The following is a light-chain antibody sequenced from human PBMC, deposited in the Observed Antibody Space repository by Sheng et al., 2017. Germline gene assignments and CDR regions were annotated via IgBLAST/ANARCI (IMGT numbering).Light chain of an antibody. CDR1: QDIRYA. Sequence: DIQVTQSPFSLSASVGDRITITCRASQDIRYALAWYQLKPGKAPKLLIYAASSLQSGVPSRFSGSGSGTDFTLTISSLQPEDFATYYCQQTYNTPWTFGQGTKVEIK. CDR2: AAS. J-gene: IGKJ1*01. CDR3: QQTYNTPWT. V-gene: IGKV1-12*01.